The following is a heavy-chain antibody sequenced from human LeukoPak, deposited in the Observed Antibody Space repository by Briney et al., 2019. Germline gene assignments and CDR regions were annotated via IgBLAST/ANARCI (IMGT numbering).Heavy chain of an antibody. D-gene: IGHD5-18*01. Sequence: SETLSLTCTVSGYSISSGYYWGWIRQPPGKGLEWIGSIYHSGSTYYNPSLKSRVTISVDTSKNQFSLKLSSVTAADTAVYYCAGDGYSYGCDYWGQGTLVTVSS. CDR3: AGDGYSYGCDY. V-gene: IGHV4-38-2*02. CDR1: GYSISSGYY. J-gene: IGHJ4*02. CDR2: IYHSGST.